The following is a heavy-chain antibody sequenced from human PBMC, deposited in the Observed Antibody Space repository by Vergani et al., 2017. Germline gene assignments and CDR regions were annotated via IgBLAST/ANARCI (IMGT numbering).Heavy chain of an antibody. V-gene: IGHV4-4*08. Sequence: VQVVESGGGLIKPGGSLRLSCVVSGITFKNAWINWVRQAPGKGLEWIGYVFRNGNVNYNPSFNFRVAIDTSNNELSLRVTSVTAADTAVYYCARDFGGEWYFDLWGRGATVTVSS. D-gene: IGHD4-23*01. CDR2: VFRNGNV. CDR1: GITFKNAW. J-gene: IGHJ2*01. CDR3: ARDFGGEWYFDL.